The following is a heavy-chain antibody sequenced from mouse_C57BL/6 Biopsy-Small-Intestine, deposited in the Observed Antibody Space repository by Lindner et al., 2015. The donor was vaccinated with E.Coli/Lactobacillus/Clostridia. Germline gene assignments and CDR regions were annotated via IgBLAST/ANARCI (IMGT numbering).Heavy chain of an antibody. CDR1: GGTFSSYT. J-gene: IGHJ1*01. D-gene: IGHD1-1*02. Sequence: SVKVSCKASGGTFSSYTFSWVRQAPGQGLEWMGRIIPFLGIANYAQKFLGRVTITADKSTSTAYMELSSLRSEDTAVYYCAKDYSGSGVPVYWYFDLWGRGTLVTVSS. CDR3: AKDYSGSGVPVYWYFDL. CDR2: IIPFLGIA. V-gene: IGHV1-74*01.